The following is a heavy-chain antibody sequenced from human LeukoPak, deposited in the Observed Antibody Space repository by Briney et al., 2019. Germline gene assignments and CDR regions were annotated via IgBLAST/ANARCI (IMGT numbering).Heavy chain of an antibody. CDR1: GGFFSGYY. V-gene: IGHV4-34*01. J-gene: IGHJ6*03. Sequence: SETLSLTCAVYGGFFSGYYWSWIRQPPGKGLEWIGEINHSGSTNYNPSLKSRVTISVDTSKNQFSLKLSSVTAADTAVYYCARANYDFWSGYYRNYYYYMDVWGKGTTVTVSS. CDR2: INHSGST. D-gene: IGHD3-3*01. CDR3: ARANYDFWSGYYRNYYYYMDV.